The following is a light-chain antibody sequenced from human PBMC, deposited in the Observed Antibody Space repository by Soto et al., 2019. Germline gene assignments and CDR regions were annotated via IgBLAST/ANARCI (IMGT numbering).Light chain of an antibody. CDR2: DAS. V-gene: IGKV3-11*01. J-gene: IGKJ4*01. CDR1: QSVSIY. CDR3: QQRSNWPPLT. Sequence: EIVLTQSPATLSFAPGERATLSCRASQSVSIYLAWYQQKPGQAPRLLIYDASNRATGIPARFSGSGSATDFTLTISSLEPEDFAVYYCQQRSNWPPLTFGGGTKVEIK.